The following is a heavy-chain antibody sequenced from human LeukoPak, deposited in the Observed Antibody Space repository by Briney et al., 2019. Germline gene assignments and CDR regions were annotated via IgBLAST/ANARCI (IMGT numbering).Heavy chain of an antibody. J-gene: IGHJ4*02. CDR1: GYTFTGYY. CDR3: ARENYYDSSGPLGLIDY. Sequence: ASVKVSCKASGYTFTGYYMHWVRQAPGQGLEWMGWINPNSGGTNYAQKFQGRVTMTRDTSISTAYMELRSLRSDDTAVYYCARENYYDSSGPLGLIDYWGQGTLVTVSS. CDR2: INPNSGGT. V-gene: IGHV1-2*02. D-gene: IGHD3-22*01.